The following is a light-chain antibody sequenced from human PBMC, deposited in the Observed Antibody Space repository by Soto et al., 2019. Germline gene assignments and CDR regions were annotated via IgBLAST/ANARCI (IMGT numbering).Light chain of an antibody. V-gene: IGLV1-40*01. CDR1: SSYIGAGYD. J-gene: IGLJ2*01. Sequence: QSVLTQPPSVSGAPGQRVTISCTGSSSYIGAGYDVHWYQQLPGTAPKLLIYANTNRPSGVPDRFSGSKSGTSASLAITGLQAEDEAYYYCQSYDDSLGGHVIFGGGTKVTVL. CDR2: ANT. CDR3: QSYDDSLGGHVI.